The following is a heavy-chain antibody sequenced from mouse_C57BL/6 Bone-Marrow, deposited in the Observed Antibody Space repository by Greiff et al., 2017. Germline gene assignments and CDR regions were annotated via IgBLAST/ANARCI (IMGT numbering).Heavy chain of an antibody. D-gene: IGHD1-1*01. J-gene: IGHJ2*01. CDR1: GYTFTSYW. Sequence: QVQLQQSGAELVKPGASVKMSCKASGYTFTSYWITWVKQRPGQGLEWIGDIYPGSGSTNYNEKFKSKATLTVDTSSSTAYMQLSSLTSEDSAVYYCARGAFITTRPDYWGQGTTLTVSS. V-gene: IGHV1-55*01. CDR2: IYPGSGST. CDR3: ARGAFITTRPDY.